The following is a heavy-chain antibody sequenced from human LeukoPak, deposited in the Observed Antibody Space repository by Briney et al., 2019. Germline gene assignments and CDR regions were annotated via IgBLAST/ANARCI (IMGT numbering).Heavy chain of an antibody. J-gene: IGHJ6*03. Sequence: SETLSLTCTVSGGSISSGSYYWSWIRQPAGKGLEWIGRIYTSVSTNYNPSPKSRATTSVDTSKNTFSLTLSSVTAADTAVYYCARVTYYYGSGSFYYYMDVWGKGTTVTVSS. CDR2: IYTSVST. D-gene: IGHD3-10*01. CDR3: ARVTYYYGSGSFYYYMDV. CDR1: GGSISSGSYY. V-gene: IGHV4-61*02.